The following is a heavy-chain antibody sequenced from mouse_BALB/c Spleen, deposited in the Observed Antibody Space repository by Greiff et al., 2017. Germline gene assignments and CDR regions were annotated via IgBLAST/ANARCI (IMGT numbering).Heavy chain of an antibody. D-gene: IGHD3-3*01. Sequence: EVKLVQSGGDLVKPGGSLKLSCAASGFTFSSYGMSWVRQTPDKRLEWVATISSGGSYTYYPDSVKGRFTISRDNAKNTMYLQMSSLKSEDTAMYYCESHEGRAWFAYWGQGTLVTVSA. V-gene: IGHV5-6*01. CDR3: ESHEGRAWFAY. CDR2: ISSGGSYT. CDR1: GFTFSSYG. J-gene: IGHJ3*01.